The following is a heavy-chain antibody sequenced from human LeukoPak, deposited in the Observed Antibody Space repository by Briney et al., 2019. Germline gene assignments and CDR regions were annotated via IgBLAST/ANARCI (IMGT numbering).Heavy chain of an antibody. CDR1: GFTFSSYA. Sequence: GRSLRLSCAASGFTFSSYAMHWVRQAPGKGLEWVAVISYDGSNKYYADSVKGRFTISRDNFKNTLYLQMNSLRAEDTAVYYCASNYDSSGYGHDYWGQGTLVTVSS. CDR3: ASNYDSSGYGHDY. V-gene: IGHV3-30-3*01. J-gene: IGHJ4*02. CDR2: ISYDGSNK. D-gene: IGHD3-22*01.